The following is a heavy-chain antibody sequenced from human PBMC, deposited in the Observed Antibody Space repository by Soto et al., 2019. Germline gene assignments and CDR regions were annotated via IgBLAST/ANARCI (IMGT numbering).Heavy chain of an antibody. V-gene: IGHV3-20*03. CDR2: ISGSGGST. J-gene: IGHJ4*02. CDR3: ARAPGFYGDFFDY. D-gene: IGHD4-17*01. Sequence: GGSLRLSYVASGFTFSSYDMSWVRQAPGKGLEWVSAISGSGGSTGYADSVKGRFTISRDNAKNSLYLQMNSLRAEDTALYYCARAPGFYGDFFDYWGQGSLVTVS. CDR1: GFTFSSYD.